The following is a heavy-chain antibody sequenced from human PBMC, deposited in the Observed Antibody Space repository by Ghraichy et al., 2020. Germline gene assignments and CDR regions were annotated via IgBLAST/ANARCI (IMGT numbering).Heavy chain of an antibody. D-gene: IGHD4-17*01. Sequence: GGSLRLSCAASGFTFRTYGMHWVRQAPGKGLEWVAFIYFDGSDKYYADSVKGRFTISRDNSKNTVYLQMNSLRAEDTALYYCARDFEHTTVTRHYRYYCMDVWGQGTTVIVSS. CDR1: GFTFRTYG. CDR2: IYFDGSDK. V-gene: IGHV3-33*01. CDR3: ARDFEHTTVTRHYRYYCMDV. J-gene: IGHJ6*02.